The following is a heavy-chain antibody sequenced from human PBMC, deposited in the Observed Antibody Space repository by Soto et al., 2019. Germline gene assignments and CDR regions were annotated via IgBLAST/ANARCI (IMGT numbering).Heavy chain of an antibody. Sequence: GGSLRLSCAASGFTLSTYWMTWVRQAPGKGLEWVAKIKQDASEKYYVDSAKGRFTISRDNAKNSLYLQMNSLRAEDTAVYYCARVNYDFWSDYANCYWGQGSLVTVSS. J-gene: IGHJ4*02. D-gene: IGHD3-3*01. CDR2: IKQDASEK. V-gene: IGHV3-7*03. CDR3: ARVNYDFWSDYANCY. CDR1: GFTLSTYW.